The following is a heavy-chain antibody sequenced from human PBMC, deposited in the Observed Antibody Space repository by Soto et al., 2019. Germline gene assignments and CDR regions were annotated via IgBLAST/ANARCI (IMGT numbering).Heavy chain of an antibody. V-gene: IGHV3-9*01. CDR3: AKAPLDILTGSKFDY. Sequence: VRLSCAASGFTFDDYAMHWVRQGPGKGLEWVSGISWDSGSISSADSVKGRFTISRDNAKNSLYLQMNRLRPEDTAFYYCAKAPLDILTGSKFDYWGQGTLVTVSS. CDR1: GFTFDDYA. J-gene: IGHJ4*02. D-gene: IGHD3-9*01. CDR2: ISWDSGSI.